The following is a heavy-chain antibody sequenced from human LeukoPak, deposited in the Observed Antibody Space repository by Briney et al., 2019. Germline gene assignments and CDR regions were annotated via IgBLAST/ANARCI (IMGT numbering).Heavy chain of an antibody. Sequence: GGSLRLSCAASGFTFSSYAMSWVRQAPGKGLEWVAVIWYDGSNKYYADSVKGRFTISRDNSKNTLYLQMNSLRAEDTAVYYCARDRDCSSTSCYSRPGYYGMDVWGQGTTVTVSS. CDR3: ARDRDCSSTSCYSRPGYYGMDV. V-gene: IGHV3-33*08. D-gene: IGHD2-2*02. CDR2: IWYDGSNK. CDR1: GFTFSSYA. J-gene: IGHJ6*02.